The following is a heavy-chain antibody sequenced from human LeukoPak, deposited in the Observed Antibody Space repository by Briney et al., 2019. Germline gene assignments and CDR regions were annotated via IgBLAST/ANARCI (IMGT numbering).Heavy chain of an antibody. J-gene: IGHJ3*02. CDR2: IYYSGTT. V-gene: IGHV4-59*01. Sequence: SETLSLTCTISGGSISSSYWSWIRQPPGKGLEWIGYIYYSGTTNYNPSLKSRVTISIDTFKNQFSLKLSSVSAADTAVYYCARDTPENHAFDIWGQGTMVTVSS. CDR1: GGSISSSY. CDR3: ARDTPENHAFDI.